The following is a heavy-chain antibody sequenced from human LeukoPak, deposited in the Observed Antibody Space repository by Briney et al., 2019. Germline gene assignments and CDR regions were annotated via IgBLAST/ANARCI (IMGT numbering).Heavy chain of an antibody. CDR2: IIPMLGRS. D-gene: IGHD5-18*01. CDR3: AREDHTANNWFDP. Sequence: ASVKVSCKASGGSFSSYGISWVRQAPGQGLEWMGGIIPMLGRSNYAQKFQGRVTISTDESTSTAYMEMSSLRSEDTAVYYCAREDHTANNWFDPWGQGTLVTVSS. CDR1: GGSFSSYG. V-gene: IGHV1-69*05. J-gene: IGHJ5*02.